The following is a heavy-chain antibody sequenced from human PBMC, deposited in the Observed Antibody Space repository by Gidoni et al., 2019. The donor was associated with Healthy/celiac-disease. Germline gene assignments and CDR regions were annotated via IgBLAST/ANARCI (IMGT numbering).Heavy chain of an antibody. CDR2: ISSSSSYT. CDR1: GFTFSDYY. CDR3: ARGRIVGATLDY. D-gene: IGHD1-26*01. J-gene: IGHJ4*02. V-gene: IGHV3-11*06. Sequence: QVQLVESGGGLVKPGGSLRLSCAASGFTFSDYYMSWIRQAPGKGLEWVSYISSSSSYTNYADSVKGRFTISRDNAKNSLYLQMNSLRAEDTAVYYCARGRIVGATLDYWGQGTLVTVSS.